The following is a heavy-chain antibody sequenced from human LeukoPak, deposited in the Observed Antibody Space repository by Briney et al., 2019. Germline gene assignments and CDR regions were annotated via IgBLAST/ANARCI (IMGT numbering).Heavy chain of an antibody. CDR3: AKVVVNYYDSSGYWVFDY. D-gene: IGHD3-22*01. V-gene: IGHV3-23*01. CDR2: ITDTGGST. CDR1: GFTFSTYV. Sequence: PGGSLRLSCAASGFTFSTYVMSWVRQAPGKGLEWVSTITDTGGSTYYADSVKGRFTISRDNSKNTLYLQMNSLRAEDTAVYFCAKVVVNYYDSSGYWVFDYWGQGTLVTVSS. J-gene: IGHJ4*02.